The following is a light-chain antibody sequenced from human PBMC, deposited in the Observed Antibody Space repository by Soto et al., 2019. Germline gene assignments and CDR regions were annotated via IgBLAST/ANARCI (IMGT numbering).Light chain of an antibody. J-gene: IGLJ2*01. CDR2: DVS. CDR1: SSDVGGYNF. V-gene: IGLV2-14*01. Sequence: QSALTQPASVSGSPGQSITISCTGTSSDVGGYNFVSWYQQHPGKAPKLMIYDVSNRPSGVSNRFSGSKSGNTASLTISGLQAEDEADYYCCSYTSSSTPVVFGGGPKLTVL. CDR3: CSYTSSSTPVV.